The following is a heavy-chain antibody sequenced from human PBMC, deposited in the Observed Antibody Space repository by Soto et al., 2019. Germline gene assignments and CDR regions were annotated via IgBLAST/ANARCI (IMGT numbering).Heavy chain of an antibody. J-gene: IGHJ4*02. Sequence: QVQLVQSGAEEKKPGASVKVSCKASGYTFTSYAMNWVRQAPGQRLEWMGWINAGNGNTKYSQKFQGRVTITRDTSASTGYMELSSLRYEDKAGYYFSREGLPLDYWGQGTLGNGSS. CDR3: SREGLPLDY. V-gene: IGHV1-3*05. D-gene: IGHD2-15*01. CDR2: INAGNGNT. CDR1: GYTFTSYA.